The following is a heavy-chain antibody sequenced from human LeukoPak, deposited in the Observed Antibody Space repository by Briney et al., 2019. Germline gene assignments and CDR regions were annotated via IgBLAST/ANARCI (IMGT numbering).Heavy chain of an antibody. Sequence: GRSLRLSCAASGFTFDTYGLHWVRQAPGKGLQWVAVISDDGGDKTYADSVKGRFTISRDNSKKTVYLQMNSLRVEDTAMYYCARDAAFYYGSGRFQHWGQGTLVTVSS. D-gene: IGHD3-10*01. CDR2: ISDDGGDK. J-gene: IGHJ1*01. V-gene: IGHV3-30*03. CDR3: ARDAAFYYGSGRFQH. CDR1: GFTFDTYG.